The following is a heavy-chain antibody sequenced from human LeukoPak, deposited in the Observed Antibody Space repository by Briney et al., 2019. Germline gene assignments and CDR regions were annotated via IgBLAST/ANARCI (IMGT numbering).Heavy chain of an antibody. CDR2: ISGSGGST. CDR1: GFIFSSYA. D-gene: IGHD1-26*01. Sequence: QPGGSLRLSCAASGFIFSSYAMSWVRQAPGKGLEWVSAISGSGGSTYYADSVKGRFTISRDNSKNTLYVQMNSLRAEDTAVYYCAKALVGALAWNFDFWSRGTLVTVPS. V-gene: IGHV3-23*01. J-gene: IGHJ2*01. CDR3: AKALVGALAWNFDF.